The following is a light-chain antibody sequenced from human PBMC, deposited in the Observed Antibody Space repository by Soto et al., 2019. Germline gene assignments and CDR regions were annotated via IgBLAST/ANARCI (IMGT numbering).Light chain of an antibody. Sequence: EIVLTQSPGTLSLSPGERATLSCRASQSVSSSYLAWYQHKPGQAPRLLIYGASSRATGIPDRFSGSGSGTDFTLTISRLEPEDFAVYYCQKYGTSRHGTFGQGTRLEIK. CDR3: QKYGTSRHGT. CDR1: QSVSSSY. J-gene: IGKJ5*01. V-gene: IGKV3-20*01. CDR2: GAS.